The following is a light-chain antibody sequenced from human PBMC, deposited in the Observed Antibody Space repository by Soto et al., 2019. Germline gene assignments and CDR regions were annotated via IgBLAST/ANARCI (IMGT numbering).Light chain of an antibody. Sequence: DIQMTQSPSTLSASVGDRVTITCRSSQNIYTLLAWYQQKPGKAPKVLIYEASSLETGVPSRFNGSGSGTEFTLTICSLQPDDFATDDCQQYNTFWTFRQGTKVDIK. J-gene: IGKJ1*01. CDR1: QNIYTL. CDR3: QQYNTFWT. CDR2: EAS. V-gene: IGKV1-5*03.